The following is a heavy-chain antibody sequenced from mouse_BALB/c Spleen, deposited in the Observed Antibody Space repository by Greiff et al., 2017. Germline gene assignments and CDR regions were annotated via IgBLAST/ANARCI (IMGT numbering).Heavy chain of an antibody. V-gene: IGHV10-1*02. Sequence: DAGGGLVQPNGSLKLSCAVPGFTFNTYAMIWVRQAPGKGLEWVARIRSKSNNYATYYADSVKDRLTISSDDSQSMLYLQMNNLKTEDTAMYYCVGYYAPFAYWGQGTLVTVSA. D-gene: IGHD1-1*02. CDR1: GFTFNTYA. CDR2: IRSKSNNYAT. CDR3: VGYYAPFAY. J-gene: IGHJ3*01.